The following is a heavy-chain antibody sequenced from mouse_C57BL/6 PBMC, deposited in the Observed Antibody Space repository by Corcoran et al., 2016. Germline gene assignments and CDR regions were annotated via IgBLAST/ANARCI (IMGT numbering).Heavy chain of an antibody. J-gene: IGHJ2*01. CDR1: GYTFTSYG. CDR3: ARDSSFYFDY. CDR2: IYPRSGNT. D-gene: IGHD3-2*02. Sequence: QVQLQQSGAELARPGASVKLSCKASGYTFTSYGISWVKQRTGQGLEWIGEIYPRSGNTYYNEKFKGMSTLTADKSSSTADMELRSLTSEDSAFYFWARDSSFYFDYWGQGTTLTVSS. V-gene: IGHV1-81*01.